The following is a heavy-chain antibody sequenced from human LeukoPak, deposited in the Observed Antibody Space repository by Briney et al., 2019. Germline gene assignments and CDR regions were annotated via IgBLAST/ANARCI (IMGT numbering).Heavy chain of an antibody. CDR1: GDSISSGDYY. D-gene: IGHD3-10*01. J-gene: IGHJ5*02. Sequence: SQTLSLTCTVSGDSISSGDYYWSWIRQPAGKGLEWIGRISSSGSTNYNPSLKSRVTISVDTSKNQFSLKLSSVTAADTAVYYCARPLWFGEFSSNWFDPWGQGTLVTVSS. CDR2: ISSSGST. CDR3: ARPLWFGEFSSNWFDP. V-gene: IGHV4-61*02.